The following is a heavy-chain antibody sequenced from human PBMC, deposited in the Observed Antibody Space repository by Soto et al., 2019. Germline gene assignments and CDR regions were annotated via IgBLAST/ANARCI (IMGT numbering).Heavy chain of an antibody. D-gene: IGHD3-10*01. Sequence: PWGSLRLSCAASGFTVSSNSMSWVRQAPGKGLEWVSLIYIGGSTYYADSVKGRFTISRDSSKNTLYLQMNSLRAEDTAVYYCAGVGGSGSYQREYWGQGTMVGVSA. V-gene: IGHV3-53*01. J-gene: IGHJ4*02. CDR2: IYIGGST. CDR3: AGVGGSGSYQREY. CDR1: GFTVSSNS.